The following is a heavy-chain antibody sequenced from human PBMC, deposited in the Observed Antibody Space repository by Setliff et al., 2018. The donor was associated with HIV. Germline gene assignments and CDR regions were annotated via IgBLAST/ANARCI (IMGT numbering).Heavy chain of an antibody. J-gene: IGHJ3*02. Sequence: TLSLTCTVSGDSISSGGYYWSWIRQPAGQGLEWIGRIYTSGNTNYNPSTNYNPSLKSRIPISLETSRNQFSLRVTSVTATDTAVYYCTRQSPVAGSGAFDIWGQGTMVTVSS. V-gene: IGHV4-61*02. D-gene: IGHD6-19*01. CDR1: GDSISSGGYY. CDR3: TRQSPVAGSGAFDI. CDR2: IYTSGNTNYNPST.